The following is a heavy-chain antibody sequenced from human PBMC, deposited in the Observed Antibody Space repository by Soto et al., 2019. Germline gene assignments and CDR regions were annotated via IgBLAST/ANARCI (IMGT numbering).Heavy chain of an antibody. CDR1: GCTYTGYC. CDR3: ARVGVGATQGYYYYYGMDV. CDR2: INPSGGST. V-gene: IGHV1-46*01. Sequence: ASXKVSSKTSGCTYTGYCMHCVRQATGQGLEWMGIINPSGGSTSYAQKFQGRVTMTRDTSTSTVYMELSSLRSEDTALYYCARVGVGATQGYYYYYGMDVWGQGTTVTVSS. D-gene: IGHD1-26*01. J-gene: IGHJ6*02.